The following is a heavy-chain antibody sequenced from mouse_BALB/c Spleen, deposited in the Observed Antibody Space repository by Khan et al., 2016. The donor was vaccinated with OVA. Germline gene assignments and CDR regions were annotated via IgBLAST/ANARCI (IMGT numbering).Heavy chain of an antibody. CDR3: ASWFVY. CDR1: GYSITSDYA. CDR2: ISYSGST. V-gene: IGHV3-2*02. Sequence: VQLKQSGPGLVKPSQSLSLTCTVTGYSITSDYAWNWIRQFPGNKLEWMGSISYSGSTSYTPSLKSRISITRDTSKNQFFLQLNSVTTEDTATYYCASWFVYWGQGTLVTVSA. J-gene: IGHJ3*01.